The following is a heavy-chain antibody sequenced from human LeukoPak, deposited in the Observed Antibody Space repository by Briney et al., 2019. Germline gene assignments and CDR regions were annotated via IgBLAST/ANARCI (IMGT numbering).Heavy chain of an antibody. D-gene: IGHD3-10*01. CDR3: ARRLVGQTFDY. V-gene: IGHV4-61*01. CDR2: IYHSGST. J-gene: IGHJ4*02. CDR1: GGSVSSNNYQ. Sequence: SETLSLTCSVSGGSVSSNNYQWNWIRQPPGKGLEWIGDIYHSGSTNYNPSLKSRVTIPVDTSKNQFSLKLSSVTAADTAVYYCARRLVGQTFDYWGQGTLVTVSS.